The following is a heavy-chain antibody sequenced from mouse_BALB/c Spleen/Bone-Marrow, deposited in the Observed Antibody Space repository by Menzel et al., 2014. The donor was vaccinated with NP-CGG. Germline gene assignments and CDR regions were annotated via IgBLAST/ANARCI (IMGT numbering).Heavy chain of an antibody. Sequence: VQLQQSGAELVRPGSSVKISCESPGYVFSTYWINWVKQRPGQGLEWIGQIYPGDGDTDYNGKFKDKATLTADKSSNTAYMQLSSLTSEDSAVYSCARGGISVDYWGQGTTLTVSS. CDR2: IYPGDGDT. J-gene: IGHJ2*01. CDR1: GYVFSTYW. V-gene: IGHV1-80*01. CDR3: ARGGISVDY.